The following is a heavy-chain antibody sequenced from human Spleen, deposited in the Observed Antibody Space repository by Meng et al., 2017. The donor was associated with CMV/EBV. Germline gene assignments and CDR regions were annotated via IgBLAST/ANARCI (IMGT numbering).Heavy chain of an antibody. CDR2: IKQDGSEK. V-gene: IGHV3-7*01. D-gene: IGHD2/OR15-2a*01. Sequence: SCAASGFTFSSYWMSWVRQAPGKGLEWVANIKQDGSEKYYVDSVKGRFTISRDNAKNSLYLQMYSLRAEDTAVYYCAKLESPIVYEKIFDIWGQGTVVTVSS. CDR1: GFTFSSYW. CDR3: AKLESPIVYEKIFDI. J-gene: IGHJ3*02.